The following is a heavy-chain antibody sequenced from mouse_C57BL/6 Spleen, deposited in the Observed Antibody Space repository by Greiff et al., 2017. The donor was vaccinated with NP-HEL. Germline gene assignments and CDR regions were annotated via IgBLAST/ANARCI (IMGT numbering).Heavy chain of an antibody. V-gene: IGHV2-2*01. J-gene: IGHJ4*01. Sequence: QVQLKQSGPGLVQPSQSLSITCTVSGFSLTSYGVHWVRQSPGKGLEWMGVIWSGGSTDYNAAFISRLSISKDNSNSQVFFKMNSLQADDTATYYCARILLEGYAMDYWGQGTSVTVSS. CDR2: IWSGGST. CDR3: ARILLEGYAMDY. CDR1: GFSLTSYG. D-gene: IGHD1-1*01.